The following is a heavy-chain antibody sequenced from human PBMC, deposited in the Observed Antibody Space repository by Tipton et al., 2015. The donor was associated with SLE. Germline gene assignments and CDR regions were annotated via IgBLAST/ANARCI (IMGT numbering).Heavy chain of an antibody. D-gene: IGHD2-21*01. CDR1: GGSFSGYY. CDR3: ASSGWGSLYFDY. V-gene: IGHV4-34*01. CDR2: IYYSGST. J-gene: IGHJ4*02. Sequence: TLSLTCAVYGGSFSGYYWGWIRQPPGKGLEWIGSIYYSGSTYYNPSLKSRVTISVDTSKNQFSLKLSSVTAADTAVYYCASSGWGSLYFDYWGQGTLVTVSS.